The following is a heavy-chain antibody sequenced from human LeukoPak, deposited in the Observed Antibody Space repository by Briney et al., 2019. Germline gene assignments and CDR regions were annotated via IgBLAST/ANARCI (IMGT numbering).Heavy chain of an antibody. J-gene: IGHJ4*02. CDR3: ARGHVGATYFDY. D-gene: IGHD1-26*01. V-gene: IGHV3-21*01. CDR1: GFTFSSYS. CDR2: ISSSSSYI. Sequence: PGGSLRLSCAASGFTFSSYSMNWVRQAPGKGLEWVSSISSSSSYIYYADSVKGRFTISRDNAKNSLYLQMNSLRAEDTAVYYCARGHVGATYFDYWGQGTLVTASS.